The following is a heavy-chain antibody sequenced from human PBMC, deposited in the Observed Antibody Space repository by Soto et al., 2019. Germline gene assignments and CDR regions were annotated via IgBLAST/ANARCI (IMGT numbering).Heavy chain of an antibody. CDR2: IYYSGST. Sequence: PSETLSLTCTVSGGSISSGGYYWSWIRQHPGKGLEWIGYIYYSGSTYYNPSLKSRVTISVDTSKNQFSLKLSSVTAADTAVYYCARNYYYYYCGIDVWGQGTTVTVSS. CDR1: GGSISSGGYY. D-gene: IGHD1-7*01. J-gene: IGHJ6*02. CDR3: ARNYYYYYCGIDV. V-gene: IGHV4-31*03.